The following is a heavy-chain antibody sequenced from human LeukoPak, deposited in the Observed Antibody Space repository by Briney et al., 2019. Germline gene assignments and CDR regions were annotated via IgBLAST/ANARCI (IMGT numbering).Heavy chain of an antibody. V-gene: IGHV4-59*01. CDR2: IYYRGST. J-gene: IGHJ4*02. CDR1: GGSLSSYY. CDR3: AREGGYDQIDY. D-gene: IGHD5-12*01. Sequence: PSETLSLTCTVSGGSLSSYYWSWLRQPPGKGLEWIGYIYYRGSTNYNPSLKSGVTISVDTSKNQFSLKLSSVTAADTAVYYCAREGGYDQIDYWGQGTLVTVSS.